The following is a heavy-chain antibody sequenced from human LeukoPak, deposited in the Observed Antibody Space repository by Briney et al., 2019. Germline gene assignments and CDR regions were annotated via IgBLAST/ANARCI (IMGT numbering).Heavy chain of an antibody. CDR3: ASLTPALRYFDC. Sequence: PSETLSLTCAVSGGSISSSDWWSWVRQPPGKGLEWIGEIYHSGSTNYNPSLKSRVTISVDKSKNQFSLKLSSVTAADTAVYYCASLTPALRYFDCWGQGTLVTVSS. V-gene: IGHV4-4*02. CDR2: IYHSGST. D-gene: IGHD3-9*01. CDR1: GGSISSSDW. J-gene: IGHJ4*02.